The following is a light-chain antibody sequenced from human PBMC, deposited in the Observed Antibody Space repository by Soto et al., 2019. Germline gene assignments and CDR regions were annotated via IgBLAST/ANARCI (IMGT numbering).Light chain of an antibody. J-gene: IGLJ2*01. CDR2: RNH. V-gene: IGLV1-44*01. CDR1: RSNIGTYT. Sequence: QPVLTQSPSASGTPGQRVTISCSGSRSNIGTYTVNWYQQLPGTAPTLLIYRNHQRPSGVPDRFSGSKSGTSASLAISGPQSEDEADYYCAAWDDSLRAVVFGGGTKLTV. CDR3: AAWDDSLRAVV.